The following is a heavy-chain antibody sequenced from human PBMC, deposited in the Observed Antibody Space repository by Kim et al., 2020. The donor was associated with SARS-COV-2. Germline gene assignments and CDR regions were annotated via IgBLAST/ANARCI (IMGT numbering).Heavy chain of an antibody. CDR3: AKDEGEGPRKGTFYYYYYGMDV. V-gene: IGHV3-23*01. J-gene: IGHJ6*02. Sequence: GGSLRLSCAASGFTFSSYAMSWVRQAPGKGLEWVSAISGSGGSTYYADSVKGRFTISRDNSKNTLYLQMNSLRAEDTAVYYCAKDEGEGPRKGTFYYYYYGMDVWGQGTTVTVSS. D-gene: IGHD1-1*01. CDR2: ISGSGGST. CDR1: GFTFSSYA.